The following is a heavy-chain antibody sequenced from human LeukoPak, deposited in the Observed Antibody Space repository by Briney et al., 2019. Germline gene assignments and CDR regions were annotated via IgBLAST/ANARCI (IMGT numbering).Heavy chain of an antibody. J-gene: IGHJ4*02. Sequence: SETLSLTCTVSGGSISSSSYYWSWIRQPAGTALEWIGRIYTSGTITYNPSLKSRVTMSVDTSKNQFSLKLSSVTAADTAVYYCAREKYSSGWYSDYWGQGTLVTVSS. CDR3: AREKYSSGWYSDY. V-gene: IGHV4-61*02. CDR2: IYTSGTI. CDR1: GGSISSSSYY. D-gene: IGHD6-19*01.